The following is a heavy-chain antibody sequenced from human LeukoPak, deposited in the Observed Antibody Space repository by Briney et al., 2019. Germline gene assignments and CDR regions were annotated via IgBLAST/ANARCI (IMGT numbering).Heavy chain of an antibody. CDR1: FASISSGGYY. J-gene: IGHJ4*02. CDR2: IFDSGNI. D-gene: IGHD6-13*01. Sequence: MSSETLSLTCTVSFASISSGGYYWTWIRQHPEKGLEWIGYIFDSGNIYHNPSLKSRLTISVDTSENQFSLKLTSVTAADTAIYYCASSYSNSWYDYWGQGILVTVSS. V-gene: IGHV4-31*03. CDR3: ASSYSNSWYDY.